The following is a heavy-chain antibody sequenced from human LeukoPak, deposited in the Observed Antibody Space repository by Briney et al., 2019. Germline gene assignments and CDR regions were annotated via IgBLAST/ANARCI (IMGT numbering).Heavy chain of an antibody. Sequence: GGSLRLSCAASGFTLSSYWMSWVRQAPGKGLEWVANIKQDGSEKYYVDSVKGRFTISRDNAKNSLYLQMNSLRAEDTAVYYCARDLSWLQDYGMDVWGQGTTVTVSS. V-gene: IGHV3-7*03. D-gene: IGHD5-24*01. J-gene: IGHJ6*02. CDR2: IKQDGSEK. CDR1: GFTLSSYW. CDR3: ARDLSWLQDYGMDV.